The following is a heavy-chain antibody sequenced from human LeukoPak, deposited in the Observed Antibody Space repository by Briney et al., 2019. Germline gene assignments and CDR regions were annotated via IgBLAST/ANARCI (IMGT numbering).Heavy chain of an antibody. D-gene: IGHD3-10*01. CDR2: INTSGST. CDR3: ARGWRGGSFDY. J-gene: IGHJ4*02. Sequence: SETLSLTCTVSGGSISSYYWSWIRQPAGKGLGWIGRINTSGSTNYNPSLKSRVTVSVDTSKNQFSLKLSSVTAADTALYYCARGWRGGSFDYWGQGTLVTVSS. CDR1: GGSISSYY. V-gene: IGHV4-4*07.